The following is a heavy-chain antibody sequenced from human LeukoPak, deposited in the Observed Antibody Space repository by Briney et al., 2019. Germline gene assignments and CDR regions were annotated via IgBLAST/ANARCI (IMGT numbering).Heavy chain of an antibody. CDR1: GFTFRSFW. V-gene: IGHV3-74*01. Sequence: GGSLRLSCAASGFTFRSFWMHWVRQGPGKGLEWVSYISTDGGSTNYADSVKGRFAVSRDNAKNTLYLQMNSLRAEDTAVYYCAREIAAAGTPGYFQHWGQGTLVTVSS. CDR3: AREIAAAGTPGYFQH. J-gene: IGHJ1*01. CDR2: ISTDGGST. D-gene: IGHD6-13*01.